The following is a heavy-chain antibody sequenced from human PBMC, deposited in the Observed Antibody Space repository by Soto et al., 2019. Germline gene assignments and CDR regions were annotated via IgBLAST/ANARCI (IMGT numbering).Heavy chain of an antibody. CDR1: GFTFSSNS. V-gene: IGHV3-48*02. J-gene: IGHJ4*02. Sequence: PGGSLRLSCAASGFTFSSNSMNWVRQAPGKGLGWVSYIRSSSSTIYYADSVKGRFTISRDNVKNSLYLQMNSLRDEDAAVYYCASSGSGSYHFDYRGQGTLVTVSS. CDR3: ASSGSGSYHFDY. D-gene: IGHD3-10*01. CDR2: IRSSSSTI.